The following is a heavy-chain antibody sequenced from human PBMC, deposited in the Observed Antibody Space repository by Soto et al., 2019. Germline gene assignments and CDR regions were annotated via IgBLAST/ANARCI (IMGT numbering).Heavy chain of an antibody. CDR2: MNPNSGNT. V-gene: IGHV1-8*01. D-gene: IGHD3-3*01. CDR1: GYTFTSYD. Sequence: QVQLVQSGAEVKKPGASVKVSCKASGYTFTSYDINWVRQATGQGLEWMVWMNPNSGNTGYAQKFQGRVTMTRNTSIRTAYLELSSLRSEDTAGYYCAIGITIFGVVPGWGQGTLVTVSS. J-gene: IGHJ4*02. CDR3: AIGITIFGVVPG.